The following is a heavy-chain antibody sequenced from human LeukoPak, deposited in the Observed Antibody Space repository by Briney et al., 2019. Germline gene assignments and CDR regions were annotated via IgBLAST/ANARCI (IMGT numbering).Heavy chain of an antibody. CDR2: IYHSGST. J-gene: IGHJ5*02. V-gene: IGHV4-4*02. D-gene: IGHD6-13*01. CDR1: GGSISSSNW. CDR3: ARRAQQLVHGWFDP. Sequence: SETLSLTCAVPGGSISSSNWWSWVRQPPGKGLEWIGEIYHSGSTNYNPSLKSRVTISVDKSKNQFSLKLSSVTAADTAVYYCARRAQQLVHGWFDPWGQGTLVTVSS.